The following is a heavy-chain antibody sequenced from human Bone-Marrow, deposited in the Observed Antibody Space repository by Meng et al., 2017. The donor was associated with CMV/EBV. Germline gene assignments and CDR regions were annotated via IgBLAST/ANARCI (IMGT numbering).Heavy chain of an antibody. J-gene: IGHJ4*01. Sequence: SGFTFSDYYMSWIRQAPGKGLEWVSYISSSGSIINYGDSVKGRFTISRDNAKNSLYLQMNSLRAEDTAVYYCARGQGNCGGDCYSVNYWGHGTLVTVSS. CDR2: ISSSGSII. D-gene: IGHD2-21*02. CDR1: GFTFSDYY. CDR3: ARGQGNCGGDCYSVNY. V-gene: IGHV3-11*01.